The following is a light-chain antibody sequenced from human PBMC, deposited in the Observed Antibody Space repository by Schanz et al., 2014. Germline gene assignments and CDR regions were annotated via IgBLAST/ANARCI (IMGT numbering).Light chain of an antibody. CDR2: EVN. V-gene: IGLV2-8*01. CDR3: SSHGGSRV. CDR1: SSDVGGNNY. J-gene: IGLJ3*02. Sequence: QSALTQPPSASGSPGQSVAISCTGTSSDVGGNNYVSWYQQHPGKAPKRLIYEVNKRPSGVPDRFSGSKSGNTASLTVSGPQAEDEADYYCSSHGGSRVFGGGAKLTVL.